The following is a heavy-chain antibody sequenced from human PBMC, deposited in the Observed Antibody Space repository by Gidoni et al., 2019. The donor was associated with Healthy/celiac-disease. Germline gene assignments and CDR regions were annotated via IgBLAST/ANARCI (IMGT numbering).Heavy chain of an antibody. D-gene: IGHD3-10*01. V-gene: IGHV4-34*01. J-gene: IGHJ4*02. Sequence: QVQLQQWGAGLLKPSETLSLTCAVYGGSFSGYYWSWIRQPPGKGLEWIGEINHSGSTNYNPSLKSRVTISVDTSKNQFSLKLSSVTAADTAVYYCARAQIPSYYYGSGSTRRYFDYWGQGTLVTVSS. CDR3: ARAQIPSYYYGSGSTRRYFDY. CDR1: GGSFSGYY. CDR2: INHSGST.